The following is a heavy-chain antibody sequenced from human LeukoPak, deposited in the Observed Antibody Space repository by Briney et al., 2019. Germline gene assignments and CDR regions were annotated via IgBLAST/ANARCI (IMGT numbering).Heavy chain of an antibody. J-gene: IGHJ4*02. V-gene: IGHV1-2*02. CDR2: INPNSGDT. CDR1: GYTFTGYY. Sequence: VASVKVSCKASGYTFTGYYIHWVRQAPGQRLEWMGWINPNSGDTKYAQKFQGRVTMTRDTSISTAYMELSSLRSDDTAVYYCARDLGGDYWGQGTLVTVSS. CDR3: ARDLGGDY.